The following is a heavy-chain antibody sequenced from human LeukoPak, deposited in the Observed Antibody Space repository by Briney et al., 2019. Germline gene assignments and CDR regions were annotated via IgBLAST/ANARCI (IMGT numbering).Heavy chain of an antibody. CDR1: GYTFTSYG. Sequence: PSVKVSCKASGYTFTSYGISWVRQAPGQGLEWMGWISGYNGNTIYAQKFQGRVTMTTDTSTRAAQMELRSLSSDDTAVYYCARVGGCSGNGCYSGVYHYYYMDVWGKGTTVTVSS. CDR2: ISGYNGNT. V-gene: IGHV1-18*01. D-gene: IGHD2-15*01. J-gene: IGHJ6*03. CDR3: ARVGGCSGNGCYSGVYHYYYMDV.